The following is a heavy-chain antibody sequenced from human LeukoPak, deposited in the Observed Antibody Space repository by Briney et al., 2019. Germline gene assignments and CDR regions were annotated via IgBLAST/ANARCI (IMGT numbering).Heavy chain of an antibody. D-gene: IGHD1-26*01. CDR3: VVGALRGWFDP. CDR2: IYYSGST. CDR1: GGSISSGGYY. V-gene: IGHV4-31*03. Sequence: PSQTLSLTCTVSGGSISSGGYYWSWIRQHPGKGLERIGYIYYSGSTYYNPSLKSRVTISVDTSKNQFSLKLSSVTAADTAVYYCVVGALRGWFDPWGQGTLVTVSS. J-gene: IGHJ5*02.